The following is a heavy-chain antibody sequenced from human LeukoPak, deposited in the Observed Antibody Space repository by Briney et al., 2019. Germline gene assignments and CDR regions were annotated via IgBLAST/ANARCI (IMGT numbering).Heavy chain of an antibody. CDR1: GFTFSSYA. J-gene: IGHJ4*02. V-gene: IGHV3-30-3*01. CDR2: ISYDGSNK. D-gene: IGHD4-17*01. CDR3: ARVTVTTLSPFDY. Sequence: GGSLRLSCAASGFTFSSYAMHWVRQAPGKGLEWVAVISYDGSNKYYADSVKGRFTISRDNSKSTLYLQMNSLRAEDTAVYYCARVTVTTLSPFDYWGQGTLVTVSS.